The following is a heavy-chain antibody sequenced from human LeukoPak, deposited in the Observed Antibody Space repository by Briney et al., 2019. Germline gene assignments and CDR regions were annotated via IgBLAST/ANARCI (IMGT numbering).Heavy chain of an antibody. Sequence: GASVKVSCKASGYTFTGYYMHWVRQAPGQGLEWMGWINPNSGGTNYAQKFQGRVTMTRDTSISTAYMELSRLRSDDTAVYYCARPGSSSSVGFDPWGQGTLVTVSS. V-gene: IGHV1-2*02. D-gene: IGHD6-6*01. CDR2: INPNSGGT. CDR3: ARPGSSSSVGFDP. J-gene: IGHJ5*02. CDR1: GYTFTGYY.